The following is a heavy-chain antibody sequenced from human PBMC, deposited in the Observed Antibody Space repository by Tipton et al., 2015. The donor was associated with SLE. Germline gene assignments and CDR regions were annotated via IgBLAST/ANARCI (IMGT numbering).Heavy chain of an antibody. CDR3: SYRYDFRI. CDR1: GYTFTGYY. J-gene: IGHJ4*02. V-gene: IGHV1-2*02. CDR2: INPNSGGT. Sequence: QLVQSGAEVKKSGASVKVSCKASGYTFTGYYMHWVRQAPGQGLEWMGWINPNSGGTNYAQKFQGRVTMTRDTSISADYMELSRLGSDDTAVYYCSYRYDFRIWGQGTLVTVSS. D-gene: IGHD3-3*01.